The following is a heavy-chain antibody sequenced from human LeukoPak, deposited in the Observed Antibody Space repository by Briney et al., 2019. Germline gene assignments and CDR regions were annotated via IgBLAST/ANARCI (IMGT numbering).Heavy chain of an antibody. V-gene: IGHV4-59*12. J-gene: IGHJ3*02. CDR1: NGSISSYY. CDR3: AKSNGYGLIDI. Sequence: SETLSLTCTVSNGSISSYYWGWIRQPPGKGLGWIGYISYSGSTIYKPSLKSRVTISLDTSRNQFSLKLNSVTAADTAVYYCAKSNGYGLIDIWGQGTMVTVSS. D-gene: IGHD3-22*01. CDR2: ISYSGST.